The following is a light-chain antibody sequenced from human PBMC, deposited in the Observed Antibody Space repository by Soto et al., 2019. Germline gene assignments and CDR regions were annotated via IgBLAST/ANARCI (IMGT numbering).Light chain of an antibody. CDR3: QQYNSFPYT. Sequence: DIQMTQSPSTLSASVGDRVTVTCRASQSISSWLAWYQQKPGKAPKHLIYKASSLESGVPSRFSGSGSGTEFTLTISSLQPDDFATYYCQQYNSFPYTFGQGTKVDIK. J-gene: IGKJ2*01. V-gene: IGKV1-5*03. CDR1: QSISSW. CDR2: KAS.